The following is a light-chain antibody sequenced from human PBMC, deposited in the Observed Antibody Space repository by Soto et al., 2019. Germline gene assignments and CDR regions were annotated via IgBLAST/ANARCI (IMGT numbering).Light chain of an antibody. CDR2: GNS. CDR1: SSNIGAGYD. CDR3: QSYDSSLSGSYV. V-gene: IGLV1-40*01. J-gene: IGLJ1*01. Sequence: QSVLTQPPSVSGAPGQRVTISCIGSSSNIGAGYDVHWYQQLPGTAPKLLIYGNSNRPSGVPDRFSGSKSGTSASLAITGLQAEDEGDYYCQSYDSSLSGSYVFGTGTKLTVL.